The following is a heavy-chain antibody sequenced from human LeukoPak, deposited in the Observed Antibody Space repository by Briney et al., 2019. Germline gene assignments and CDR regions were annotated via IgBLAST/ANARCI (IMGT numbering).Heavy chain of an antibody. CDR3: ARDSPYDSSGRDAFDI. CDR1: RFTFSDYY. V-gene: IGHV3-7*01. Sequence: GGSLRLSCAASRFTFSDYYMTWVRQAPGRGLEWVANIKEDGSEKNYVDSVKGRFTISRDNAKNSVYLLLNSLTPEDTAVYYCARDSPYDSSGRDAFDIWGQGTMVTVSS. D-gene: IGHD3-22*01. J-gene: IGHJ3*02. CDR2: IKEDGSEK.